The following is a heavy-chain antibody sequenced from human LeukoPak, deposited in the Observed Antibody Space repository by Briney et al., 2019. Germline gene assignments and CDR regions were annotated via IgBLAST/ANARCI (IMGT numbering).Heavy chain of an antibody. CDR3: ARAGSGRFED. J-gene: IGHJ4*02. D-gene: IGHD6-19*01. Sequence: GGSLRLSCAASGFTFSSYRMTWVRQAPGKGLEWVANIKEDGSEKYHVDSLKGRFTISRDNAKNSLYLQMNSLRAEDTAMYYCARAGSGRFEDWGQGTLVTVSS. V-gene: IGHV3-7*01. CDR2: IKEDGSEK. CDR1: GFTFSSYR.